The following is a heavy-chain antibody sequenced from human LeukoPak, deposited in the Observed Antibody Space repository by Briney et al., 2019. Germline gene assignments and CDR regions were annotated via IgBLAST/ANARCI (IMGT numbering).Heavy chain of an antibody. V-gene: IGHV4-59*01. J-gene: IGHJ3*02. CDR1: GGSISSYY. D-gene: IGHD2-15*01. CDR2: IYYSGST. CDR3: ARVRYCSGGSCYKGAFDI. Sequence: PSETLSLTCPVCGGSISSYYWSWIRQPPGRGLEWIGYIYYSGSTNYNPSLKIRVTISVDTSKNQFSLKLSSVTAADTAVYYCARVRYCSGGSCYKGAFDIWGQGTMVTVSS.